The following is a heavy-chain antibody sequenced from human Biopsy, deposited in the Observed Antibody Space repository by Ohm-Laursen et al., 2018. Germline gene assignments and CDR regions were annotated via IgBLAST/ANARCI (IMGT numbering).Heavy chain of an antibody. V-gene: IGHV4-39*07. Sequence: SETLSLTWTVSGGSISSSGDHWDWIRQTPGQGLEWIGMTSYSGSTSYKPSFQSRVTISVDTSKNQFSLRLRSVTPADTAIYYCARDRGYYSDRTVPGYFDLWGRGALVTVSS. D-gene: IGHD3-22*01. CDR2: TSYSGST. CDR3: ARDRGYYSDRTVPGYFDL. J-gene: IGHJ2*01. CDR1: GGSISSSGDH.